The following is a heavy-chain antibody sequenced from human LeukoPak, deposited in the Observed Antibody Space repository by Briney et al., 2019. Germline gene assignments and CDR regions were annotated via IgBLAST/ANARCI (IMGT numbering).Heavy chain of an antibody. V-gene: IGHV1-18*04. CDR3: ARDGVEMATYYYYAMDV. CDR2: ISAYSGNT. D-gene: IGHD5-24*01. Sequence: GAAVKVSCKASGFTFTSYGFNWVRQAPGQGLEWMGWISAYSGNTNFAQKFQGRVTMTTDTSTTTVYMELRRLRSDDTAVYYCARDGVEMATYYYYAMDVWGQGTTVTVSS. J-gene: IGHJ6*02. CDR1: GFTFTSYG.